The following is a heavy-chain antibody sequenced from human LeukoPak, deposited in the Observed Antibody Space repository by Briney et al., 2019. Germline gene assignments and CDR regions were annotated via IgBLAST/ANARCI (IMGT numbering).Heavy chain of an antibody. D-gene: IGHD3-3*01. V-gene: IGHV4-30-4*08. Sequence: SETLSLTCTVSGGSISSGGYYWSWIRQHPGKGLEWIGYIYYSGSTYYNPSLKSRVTISVDTSKNQFSLKLSSVTAADTAVYYCARGGFYDFWSGYYTSLERWGQGTLVTVSS. CDR3: ARGGFYDFWSGYYTSLER. CDR2: IYYSGST. CDR1: GGSISSGGYY. J-gene: IGHJ4*02.